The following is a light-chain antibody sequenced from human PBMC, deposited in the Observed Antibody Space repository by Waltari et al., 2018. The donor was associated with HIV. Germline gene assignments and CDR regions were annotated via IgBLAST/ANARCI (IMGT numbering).Light chain of an antibody. Sequence: QSALTQPASGQSITITCTGAISDIGTYDHVSWYQQQPGRAPKPLIYAVIHRPSGVSNRFSASKSGNTASLTISGLQSDDEADYYCGSYSTGSALVVFGGGTKVTVL. V-gene: IGLV2-14*03. J-gene: IGLJ3*02. CDR1: ISDIGTYDH. CDR2: AVI. CDR3: GSYSTGSALVV.